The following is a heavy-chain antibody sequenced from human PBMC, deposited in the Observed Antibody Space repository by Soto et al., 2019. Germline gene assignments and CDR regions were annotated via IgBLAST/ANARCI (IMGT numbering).Heavy chain of an antibody. CDR3: ARVDCSTTTCYYYGFDV. Sequence: GGPLRLSCAASGFDFSGYTIHWVRQAPGKGLEWVAVISYDGSDKYYADSVKGRFTISRDNAKKTLYPQMNSLTIEDTAVYYCARVDCSTTTCYYYGFDVWGQGTTVTVSS. CDR2: ISYDGSDK. CDR1: GFDFSGYT. V-gene: IGHV3-30-3*01. D-gene: IGHD2-2*01. J-gene: IGHJ6*02.